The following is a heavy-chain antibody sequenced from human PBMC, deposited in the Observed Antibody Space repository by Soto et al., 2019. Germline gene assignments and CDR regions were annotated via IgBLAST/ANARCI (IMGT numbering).Heavy chain of an antibody. CDR1: GFTFSRYE. J-gene: IGHJ4*02. V-gene: IGHV3-15*01. D-gene: IGHD2-21*02. CDR2: IKSKTDGGTT. CDR3: TTGYCGGDCYFDY. Sequence: GGSLRLSCAAPGFTFSRYEMNWVRQAPGKGLEWVGRIKSKTDGGTTDYAAPVKGRFTISRDDSKNTLYLQMNSLKTEDTAVYYCTTGYCGGDCYFDYWGQGTLVTVSS.